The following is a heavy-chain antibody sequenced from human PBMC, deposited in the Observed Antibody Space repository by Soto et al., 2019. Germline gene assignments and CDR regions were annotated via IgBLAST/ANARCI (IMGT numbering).Heavy chain of an antibody. D-gene: IGHD3-3*01. Sequence: QVQLVESGGGVVQPGRSLRLSCAASGFTFSSYGMHWVRQAPGKGLEWVAGIWYDGSNKYYADSVKGRFTISRDNSKNTLYLQMNSLRAEDTAVYYCARGKDCWSGFRYYFAYWGQGTLVTVSS. CDR1: GFTFSSYG. J-gene: IGHJ4*02. V-gene: IGHV3-33*01. CDR2: IWYDGSNK. CDR3: ARGKDCWSGFRYYFAY.